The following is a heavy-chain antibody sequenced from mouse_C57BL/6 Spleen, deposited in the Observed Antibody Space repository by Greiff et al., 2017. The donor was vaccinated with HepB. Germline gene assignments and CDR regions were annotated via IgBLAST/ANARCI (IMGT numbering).Heavy chain of an antibody. V-gene: IGHV1-54*01. CDR2: INPGSGGT. CDR3: ARSKWLLGGYAMDY. Sequence: QVQLQQSGAELVRPGTSVKLSCKASGYAFTNYLLEWVKQRPGQGLEWIGVINPGSGGTNYNEKFKGKATLTADKSSSTAYMQLSSLTSEDSAVYFCARSKWLLGGYAMDYWGQGTSVTVSS. CDR1: GYAFTNYL. J-gene: IGHJ4*01. D-gene: IGHD2-3*01.